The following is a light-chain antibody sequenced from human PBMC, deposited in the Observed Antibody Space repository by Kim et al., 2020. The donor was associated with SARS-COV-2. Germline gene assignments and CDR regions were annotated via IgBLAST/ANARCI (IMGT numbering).Light chain of an antibody. CDR1: QSISMY. CDR3: QQYNRFSAYT. J-gene: IGKJ2*01. Sequence: ASVGDRLTFACRASQSISMYLAWYQQRPGTAPRLLIYDASSLKSGVPSRFSCSGSGTEFTLTISSLQPDEFATYYCQQYNRFSAYTFGQGTKLEI. CDR2: DAS. V-gene: IGKV1-5*01.